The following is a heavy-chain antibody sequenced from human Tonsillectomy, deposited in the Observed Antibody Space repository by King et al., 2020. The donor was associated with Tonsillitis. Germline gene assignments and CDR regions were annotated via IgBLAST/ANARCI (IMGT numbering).Heavy chain of an antibody. Sequence: VQLVESGGGLEQPGRSLRLSCAASGFTFDDYAMHWVRQAPGKGLEWVSGISWNSGSLAYADSVKGRFTISRDNARNSLSLQMNSLRSEDTALYYCTRDLRFAGTVTVSHDAFDLWGQGTMVTVS. CDR3: TRDLRFAGTVTVSHDAFDL. V-gene: IGHV3-9*01. CDR1: GFTFDDYA. CDR2: ISWNSGSL. J-gene: IGHJ3*01. D-gene: IGHD4-17*01.